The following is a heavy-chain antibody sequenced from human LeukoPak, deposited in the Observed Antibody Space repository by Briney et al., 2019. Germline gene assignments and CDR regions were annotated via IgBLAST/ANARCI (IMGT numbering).Heavy chain of an antibody. D-gene: IGHD3-10*01. CDR1: GYTFTSYG. V-gene: IGHV1-18*01. CDR3: ARDFFKYGSGSFHDY. J-gene: IGHJ4*02. Sequence: ASVKVSCKASGYTFTSYGISWVRQAPGQGLEWMGWISAYNGNTNYAQKLQGRVTMTTDTSTSTAYMELRSLRSDDTAVYYCARDFFKYGSGSFHDYWGQGTLVTVSS. CDR2: ISAYNGNT.